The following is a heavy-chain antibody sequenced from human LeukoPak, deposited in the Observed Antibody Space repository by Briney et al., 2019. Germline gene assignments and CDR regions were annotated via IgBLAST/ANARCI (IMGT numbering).Heavy chain of an antibody. CDR2: IYYSGST. Sequence: PSETLSLTCIVSGGSISSSRLYWGWIRQPPGQGLGWIGTIYYSGSTYYHPSLKSRVTISVDTYKNQFSLRLSSVTAADTAVYFCARHDEDGSGNNWFDPWGQGPLVTVSS. J-gene: IGHJ5*02. V-gene: IGHV4-39*01. CDR1: GGSISSSRLY. CDR3: ARHDEDGSGNNWFDP.